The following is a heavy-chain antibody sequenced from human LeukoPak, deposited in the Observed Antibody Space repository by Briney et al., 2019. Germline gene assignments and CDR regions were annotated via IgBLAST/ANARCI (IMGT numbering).Heavy chain of an antibody. D-gene: IGHD6-13*01. CDR2: ISYSGSS. CDR3: VFRSSWHNWFDP. CDR1: GGSISSYY. Sequence: SETLSLTCTVSGGSISSYYWSWIRQPPGKGLEWIGYISYSGSSNYNPSLKSRVSISVDTSKNQFSLKLNSVTAADTAVYYCVFRSSWHNWFDPWGQGTLVTVSS. V-gene: IGHV4-59*12. J-gene: IGHJ5*02.